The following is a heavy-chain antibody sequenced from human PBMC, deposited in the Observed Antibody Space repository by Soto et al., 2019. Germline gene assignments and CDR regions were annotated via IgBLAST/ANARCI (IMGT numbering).Heavy chain of an antibody. CDR2: IKSKTDGGTT. CDR1: GFTFSNAW. D-gene: IGHD6-6*01. Sequence: RGSLRLSCGASGFTFSNAWMNWVRQAPGKGLEWVGRIKSKTDGGTTDYAAPVKGRFTISRDDSKNTLYPQTNSLKNEDQAVYYCTTRTSHRFSSSSHQTAGGFDYCGQG. V-gene: IGHV3-15*07. CDR3: TTRTSHRFSSSSHQTAGGFDY. J-gene: IGHJ4*02.